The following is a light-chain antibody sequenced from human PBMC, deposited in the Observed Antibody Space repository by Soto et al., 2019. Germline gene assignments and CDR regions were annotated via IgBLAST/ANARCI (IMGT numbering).Light chain of an antibody. J-gene: IGKJ2*01. CDR2: AAS. V-gene: IGKV1-39*01. CDR1: QSISSY. CDR3: QQSYSTPYT. Sequence: DIQMTQSPSSLSASVGDRVTITCRASQSISSYLNWYQQKPGKAPKLLIYAASSLQSGIPSRFSGSGSETDCPLTTSSLQPEDFATYYCQQSYSTPYTFAQGTKLEIK.